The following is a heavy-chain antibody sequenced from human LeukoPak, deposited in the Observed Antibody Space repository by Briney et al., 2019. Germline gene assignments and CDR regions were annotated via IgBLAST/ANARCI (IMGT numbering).Heavy chain of an antibody. V-gene: IGHV1-18*01. D-gene: IGHD3-9*01. J-gene: IGHJ4*02. Sequence: GASVKVSCKASGYTFTSYGISWVRQAPGQGPEWMGWISAYNGNTNYAQKLQGRVTMTTDTSTSTAYMHLSRLRSADTAVYYCARSPHILTGENFDYWGQGTLLTVSS. CDR1: GYTFTSYG. CDR3: ARSPHILTGENFDY. CDR2: ISAYNGNT.